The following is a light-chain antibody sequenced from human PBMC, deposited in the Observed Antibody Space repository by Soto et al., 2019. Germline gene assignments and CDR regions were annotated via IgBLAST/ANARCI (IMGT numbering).Light chain of an antibody. J-gene: IGKJ1*01. CDR1: QSVNSN. V-gene: IGKV3-15*01. CDR2: GAS. Sequence: EIVMTQSPATLSVSPGERATFSCRASQSVNSNLAWYQHKPGQAPRLLIYGASTRATGIPARFGGSGSGTEFTLTISSLQSEDFAVYYCQQYKDWPLWTFGQGTKVEIE. CDR3: QQYKDWPLWT.